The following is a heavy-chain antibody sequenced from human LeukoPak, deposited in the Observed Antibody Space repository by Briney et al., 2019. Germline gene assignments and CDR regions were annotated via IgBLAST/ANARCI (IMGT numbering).Heavy chain of an antibody. V-gene: IGHV4-59*01. J-gene: IGHJ4*02. CDR1: GGSISNY. CDR3: ARGVYIAAAQYGY. CDR2: IYYSGTT. Sequence: SETLSLTCTVSGGSISNYWSWIRQPPGKGLEWIGYIYYSGTTNYNPSLKSRVTISVDTSKNQFSLKLNSVTAADTAVYYCARGVYIAAAQYGYWGQGTLVTVSS. D-gene: IGHD6-13*01.